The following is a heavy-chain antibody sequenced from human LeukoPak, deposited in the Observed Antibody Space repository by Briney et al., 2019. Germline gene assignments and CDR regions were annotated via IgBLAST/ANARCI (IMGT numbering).Heavy chain of an antibody. D-gene: IGHD3-10*01. CDR1: GGSLNRYN. CDR2: QFSSGRT. Sequence: SETLSLTRTVSGGSLNRYNMSWIRPPAGKGREWIGRQFSSGRTTYNPPLKSRVTMSAYTSTNQLSLNLTSGTAADTAVYYWARDSGTSWEVKFTPWGQGTLVTVSS. V-gene: IGHV4-4*07. CDR3: ARDSGTSWEVKFTP. J-gene: IGHJ5*02.